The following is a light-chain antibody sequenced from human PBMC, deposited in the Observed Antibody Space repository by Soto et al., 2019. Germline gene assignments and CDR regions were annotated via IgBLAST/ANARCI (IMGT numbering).Light chain of an antibody. CDR1: QSVSSNL. CDR3: HQYGSSPGT. J-gene: IGKJ1*01. V-gene: IGKV3-20*01. Sequence: EIVLTQSPGTLSLSPGERATLSCRANQSVSSNLLAWYQQKPGQAPRLLIYAASSRATGIPDRFSGSESGTDFTLTNSRLEPEVFAVYCCHQYGSSPGTFVQGTKVEIK. CDR2: AAS.